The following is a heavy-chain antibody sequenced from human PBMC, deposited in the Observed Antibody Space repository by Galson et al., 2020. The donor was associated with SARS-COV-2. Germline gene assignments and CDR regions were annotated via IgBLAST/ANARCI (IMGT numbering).Heavy chain of an antibody. CDR2: IDWDDDK. D-gene: IGHD6-19*01. CDR3: ARAASSGGCFDC. J-gene: IGHJ4*02. CDR1: GFSLTTNGLC. V-gene: IGHV2-70*17. Sequence: SGPTLVKPPQTLTLTCTFSGFSLTTNGLCVSWIRQPPGKALEWLARIDWDDDKFYSTSLQTRLAISKDTSKNQVVLTMTNVDPIDTGTYYCARAASSGGCFDCWGQGTLVTVSS.